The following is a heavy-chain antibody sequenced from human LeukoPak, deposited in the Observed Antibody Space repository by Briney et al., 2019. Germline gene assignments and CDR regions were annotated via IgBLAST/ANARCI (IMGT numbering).Heavy chain of an antibody. J-gene: IGHJ4*02. CDR3: ARLPGRHYYGSGSYYAARVDY. V-gene: IGHV4-38-2*02. Sequence: PSETLSLTCTVSGYSISSGYYWSWIRQPPGKGLEWVGEINHTEGTNDNPSLKSRVTISVDTSKNQFSLKLSSVTAADTAVYYCARLPGRHYYGSGSYYAARVDYWGQGTLVTVSS. CDR1: GYSISSGYY. CDR2: INHTEGT. D-gene: IGHD3-10*01.